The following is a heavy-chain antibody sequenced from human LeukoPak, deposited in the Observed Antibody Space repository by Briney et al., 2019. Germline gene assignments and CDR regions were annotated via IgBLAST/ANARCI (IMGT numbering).Heavy chain of an antibody. CDR2: SRNKANSYST. V-gene: IGHV3-72*01. J-gene: IGHJ3*02. CDR3: ARGFHSFDI. CDR1: GFIFSDHY. Sequence: PGGSLRLSCAASGFIFSDHYMDWDRQAPGKGLEWVARSRNKANSYSTVYAASVQGRFTISRDESKNSLYLQMNSLITEDTAVYFCARGFHSFDIWGQGTMVTVSS.